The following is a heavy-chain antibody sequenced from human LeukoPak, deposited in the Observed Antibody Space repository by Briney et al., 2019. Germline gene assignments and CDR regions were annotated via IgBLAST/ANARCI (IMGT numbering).Heavy chain of an antibody. CDR1: GGSINGYY. CDR2: IYYTGST. J-gene: IGHJ5*02. V-gene: IGHV4-59*01. Sequence: PSETLSLTCTASGGSINGYYWNWIRQPPGKGLEGIGYIYYTGSTNYNPSLKSRSTISLDTSKNQFSLKLSSVTAADTAVYYCARDRWFDTWGQGTLVTVSS. CDR3: ARDRWFDT.